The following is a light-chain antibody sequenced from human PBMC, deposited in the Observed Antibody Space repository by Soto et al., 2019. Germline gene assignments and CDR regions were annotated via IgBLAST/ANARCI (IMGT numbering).Light chain of an antibody. CDR1: QRVSSN. V-gene: IGKV3-20*01. CDR3: QQYGKSPQT. Sequence: ELVCTQSPVTLSFSPGESSTLSCRASQRVSSNLAWYQQTPGQAPRLLIYAASSRATGIPDRFSGSGSGTDFTLTISRLEPEDFAVYYCQQYGKSPQTFGQGTKVDIK. CDR2: AAS. J-gene: IGKJ1*01.